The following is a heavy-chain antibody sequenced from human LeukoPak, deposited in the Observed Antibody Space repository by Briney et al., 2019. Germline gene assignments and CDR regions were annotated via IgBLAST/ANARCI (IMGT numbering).Heavy chain of an antibody. CDR3: ARTTMVRGTYYMDV. Sequence: PSETLSLTGTVSGGSISSYYWSWIRQPPGKGLEWIGYIYYSGKTNYNPSLKSRVTTSVDTSKNQFSLRLSSVTAADTAVYYCARTTMVRGTYYMDVWGKGTTVTVSS. V-gene: IGHV4-59*01. D-gene: IGHD3-10*01. CDR2: IYYSGKT. CDR1: GGSISSYY. J-gene: IGHJ6*03.